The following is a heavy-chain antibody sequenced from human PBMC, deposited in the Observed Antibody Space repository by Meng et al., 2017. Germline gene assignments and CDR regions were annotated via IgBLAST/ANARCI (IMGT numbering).Heavy chain of an antibody. CDR3: ARGYCSGGSCYSNWFDP. J-gene: IGHJ5*02. CDR1: GGSFSGYY. Sequence: QGQPQQWGADLLKPSETLSLTCAVYGGSFSGYYWSWIRQPPGKGLEWIGEINHSGSTNYNPSLKSRVTISVDTSKNQFSLKLSSVTAADTAVYYCARGYCSGGSCYSNWFDPWGQGTLVTVSS. CDR2: INHSGST. D-gene: IGHD2-15*01. V-gene: IGHV4-34*01.